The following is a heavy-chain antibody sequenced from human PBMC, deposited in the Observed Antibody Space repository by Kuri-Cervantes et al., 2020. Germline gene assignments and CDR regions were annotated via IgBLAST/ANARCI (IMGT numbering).Heavy chain of an antibody. Sequence: GESLKISCAASGFSVSTNYMSWVRQAPGKGLEWVSVLYSDATIYYADSVKGRFTISRDNSKNTLYLQMNSLRTDDTAVYYCARVGGGSTQLSNFDYWGQGTLVTVSS. CDR1: GFSVSTNY. CDR3: ARVGGGSTQLSNFDY. D-gene: IGHD2-2*01. CDR2: LYSDATI. V-gene: IGHV3-53*05. J-gene: IGHJ4*02.